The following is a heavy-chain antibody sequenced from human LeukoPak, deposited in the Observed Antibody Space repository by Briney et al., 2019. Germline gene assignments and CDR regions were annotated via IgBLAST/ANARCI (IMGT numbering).Heavy chain of an antibody. D-gene: IGHD3-3*01. V-gene: IGHV4-39*07. Sequence: SETLSLTCTVSGGSISSSRYYWGWIRQPPGKGLEWIGSIYYSGSTYYNPSLKSRVTISVDRSKNQFSLKLSSVTAADTAVYYCARSAAYYDFWTGYYNALYYMDVWGKGITVTVSS. CDR2: IYYSGST. CDR3: ARSAAYYDFWTGYYNALYYMDV. J-gene: IGHJ6*03. CDR1: GGSISSSRYY.